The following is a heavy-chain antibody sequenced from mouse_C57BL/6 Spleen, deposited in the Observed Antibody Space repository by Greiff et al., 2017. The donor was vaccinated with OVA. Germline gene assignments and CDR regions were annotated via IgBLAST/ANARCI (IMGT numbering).Heavy chain of an antibody. J-gene: IGHJ4*01. CDR3: LRHETRDGYAMDY. Sequence: EVQLVESGGGLVQPTGSLKLSCAASGFSFNTYAMNWVRQAPGKGLEWVARIRSKSNNYATYYADSVKDRFTISRDDSESMLYLQMNNLKTEDTAMYYCLRHETRDGYAMDYWGQGTSVTVSS. D-gene: IGHD2-13*01. CDR2: IRSKSNNYAT. V-gene: IGHV10-1*01. CDR1: GFSFNTYA.